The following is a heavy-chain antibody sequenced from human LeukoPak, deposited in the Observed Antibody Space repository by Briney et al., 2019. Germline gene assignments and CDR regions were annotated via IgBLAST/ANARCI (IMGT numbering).Heavy chain of an antibody. CDR3: ARGLLTGYHSGWFDP. CDR2: IYYSGST. J-gene: IGHJ5*02. CDR1: GGSISSSSYY. V-gene: IGHV4-39*07. D-gene: IGHD3-9*01. Sequence: SETLSLTCTVSGGSISSSSYYWGWIRQPPGKGLEWIGSIYYSGSTYYNPSLKSRVTISVDTSKNQYSLKLSSVTAADTAVYYCARGLLTGYHSGWFDPWGQGTLVTVSS.